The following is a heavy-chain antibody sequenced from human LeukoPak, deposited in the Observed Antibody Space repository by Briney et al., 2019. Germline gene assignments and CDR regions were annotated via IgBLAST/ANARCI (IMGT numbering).Heavy chain of an antibody. CDR3: ARGSGSSYYYYMDV. CDR2: MNPNSGNT. Sequence: ASVKVSCKASGYTFTSYDINWVRQATGQGLEWMGWMNPNSGNTGYAQKFQGRVTMTRNTSISTAYMELSSLRSEDTAVYYCARGSGSSYYYYMDVWGKGTTVTVSS. D-gene: IGHD3-10*01. V-gene: IGHV1-8*01. J-gene: IGHJ6*03. CDR1: GYTFTSYD.